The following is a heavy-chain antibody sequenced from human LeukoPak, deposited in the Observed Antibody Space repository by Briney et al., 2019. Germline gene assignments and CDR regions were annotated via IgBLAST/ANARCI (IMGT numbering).Heavy chain of an antibody. Sequence: GGSLRLSCAASGFAFSNAWMSWARQAPGKGLEWVGRIKTTTGGGTADYAAPAKGRFTVSRDDSKNTLYLQMNGLQTEDTAVYYCTTNLAFDIWGQGIMVTVSS. V-gene: IGHV3-15*01. CDR3: TTNLAFDI. CDR1: GFAFSNAW. CDR2: IKTTTGGGTA. J-gene: IGHJ3*02.